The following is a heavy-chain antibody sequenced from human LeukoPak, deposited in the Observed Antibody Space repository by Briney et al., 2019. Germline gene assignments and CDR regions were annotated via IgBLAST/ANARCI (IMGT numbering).Heavy chain of an antibody. Sequence: SETLSLTCIVSGGSISSYYWSWIRQPPGKGLEWIGYIYYSGSTNYNPPLKSRVTISVDTSKNQFSLKLSSVTAADTAVYYCARSGSSSSIGSYFDYWGQGTLVTVSS. CDR1: GGSISSYY. CDR3: ARSGSSSSIGSYFDY. CDR2: IYYSGST. J-gene: IGHJ4*02. V-gene: IGHV4-59*01. D-gene: IGHD6-6*01.